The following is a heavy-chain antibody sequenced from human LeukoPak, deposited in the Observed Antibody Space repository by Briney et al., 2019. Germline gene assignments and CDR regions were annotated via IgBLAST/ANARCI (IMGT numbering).Heavy chain of an antibody. D-gene: IGHD1-26*01. V-gene: IGHV1-2*02. CDR3: ARGDGSYYGDYYYMDV. J-gene: IGHJ6*03. CDR2: INPNSGGT. Sequence: ASVKVSCKASGYTFTSYAMNWVRQAPGQGLEWMGWINPNSGGTNYAQKFQGRVTMTRDTSISTAYMELSRLRSDDTAVYYCARGDGSYYGDYYYMDVWGKGTTVTVSS. CDR1: GYTFTSYA.